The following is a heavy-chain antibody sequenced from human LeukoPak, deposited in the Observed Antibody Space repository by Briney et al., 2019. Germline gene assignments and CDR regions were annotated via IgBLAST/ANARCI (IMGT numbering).Heavy chain of an antibody. CDR2: IKQDGSEK. CDR1: GFTFCSCW. CDR3: ASAGGDSRSPLPFYY. V-gene: IGHV3-7*03. Sequence: GGSLRLSCAASGFTFCSCWMSWVRQAPGKGLEWVANIKQDGSEKYYVESVKGRFTISRDNAEISLSLQMNSLRAEDTAVYYCASAGGDSRSPLPFYYWGQGTLVTVSS. D-gene: IGHD6-6*01. J-gene: IGHJ4*02.